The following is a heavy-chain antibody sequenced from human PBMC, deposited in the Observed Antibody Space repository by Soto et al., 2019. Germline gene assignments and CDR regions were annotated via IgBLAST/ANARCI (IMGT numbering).Heavy chain of an antibody. V-gene: IGHV3-53*04. CDR2: IYSGGST. J-gene: IGHJ4*02. D-gene: IGHD5-12*01. CDR3: AALGYSGYDPTKAFDY. CDR1: GFTVSSNY. Sequence: GGSLRLSCAASGFTVSSNYMSWVRQAPGKGLEWVSVIYSGGSTYYADSVKGRFTISRHNSKNTLYLQMNSLRAEDTAVYYCAALGYSGYDPTKAFDYWGQGTLVTVSS.